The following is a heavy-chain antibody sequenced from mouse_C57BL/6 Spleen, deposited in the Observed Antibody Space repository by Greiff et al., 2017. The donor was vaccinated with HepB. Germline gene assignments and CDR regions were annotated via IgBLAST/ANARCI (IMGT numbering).Heavy chain of an antibody. Sequence: QVQLQQSGAELVKPGASVKLSCKASGYTFTSYWMQWVKQRPGQGLEWIGEIDPSDSYTNYNQKFKGKATLTVDTSSSTAYMQLSSLTSEDSAVYYCARSATMVTYFDYWGQGTTLTVSS. J-gene: IGHJ2*01. CDR2: IDPSDSYT. CDR3: ARSATMVTYFDY. CDR1: GYTFTSYW. D-gene: IGHD2-2*01. V-gene: IGHV1-50*01.